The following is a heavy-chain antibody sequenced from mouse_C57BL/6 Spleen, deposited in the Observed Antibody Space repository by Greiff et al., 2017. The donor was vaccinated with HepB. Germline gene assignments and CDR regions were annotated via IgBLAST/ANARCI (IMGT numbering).Heavy chain of an antibody. CDR2: IDPSDSET. V-gene: IGHV1-52*01. CDR1: GYTFTSYW. D-gene: IGHD1-1*01. J-gene: IGHJ1*03. CDR3: ARSYYGSSSHWYFDV. Sequence: VQLQQPGAELVRPGSSVKLSCKASGYTFTSYWMHWVKQRPIQGLEWIGNIDPSDSETHYNQKFKDKATLTVDKSSSTAYMQLSSLTSEDSAVYYCARSYYGSSSHWYFDVWGTGTTVTVSS.